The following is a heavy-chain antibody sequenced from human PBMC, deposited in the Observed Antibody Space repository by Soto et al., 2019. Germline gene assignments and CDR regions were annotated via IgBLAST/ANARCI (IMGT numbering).Heavy chain of an antibody. D-gene: IGHD2-21*02. CDR3: ARGLRVSTKNWLRQEVETVRGYGMDV. CDR1: CGSFSGYY. J-gene: IGHJ6*02. CDR2: INHSGST. Sequence: SETLSLTCAVYCGSFSGYYWSWIRQPPGKGLEWIGEINHSGSTNYNPSLKSRVTISVDTSKNHFSLKLSSVTAADKAVYYCARGLRVSTKNWLRQEVETVRGYGMDVWGQGTTVNVSS. V-gene: IGHV4-34*01.